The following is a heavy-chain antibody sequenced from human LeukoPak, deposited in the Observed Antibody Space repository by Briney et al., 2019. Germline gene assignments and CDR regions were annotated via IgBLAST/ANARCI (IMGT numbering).Heavy chain of an antibody. V-gene: IGHV3-66*01. J-gene: IGHJ4*02. D-gene: IGHD3-9*01. Sequence: GGSLRLSCAASGFTVSSNYMSWVRQAPGKGLEWVSVIYSGGSTYYTDSVKGRFAISRDNSKNTLYLQMNSLRAEDTAVYYCARETGYYHCFDYWGQGTLVTVSS. CDR1: GFTVSSNY. CDR2: IYSGGST. CDR3: ARETGYYHCFDY.